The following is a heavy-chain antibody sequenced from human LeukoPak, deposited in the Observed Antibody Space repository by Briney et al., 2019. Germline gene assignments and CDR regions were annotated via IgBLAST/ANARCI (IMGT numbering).Heavy chain of an antibody. J-gene: IGHJ4*02. V-gene: IGHV3-33*06. CDR2: IWYDGSNK. CDR3: AKGTYYYDSSGYNRFDY. CDR1: GFTFSSYG. D-gene: IGHD3-22*01. Sequence: GRSLRLSCAASGFTFSSYGMHWVRQAPGKGLEWVAVIWYDGSNKYYADSVKGRFTISRDNSKNTLYLRMNSLRAEDTAVYYCAKGTYYYDSSGYNRFDYWGQGTLVTVSS.